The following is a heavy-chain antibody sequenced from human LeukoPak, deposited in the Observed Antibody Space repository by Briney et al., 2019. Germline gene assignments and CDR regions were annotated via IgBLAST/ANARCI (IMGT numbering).Heavy chain of an antibody. D-gene: IGHD3-10*01. CDR3: ATTIAPRGGGFDY. J-gene: IGHJ4*02. CDR1: GGSISSGGYS. CDR2: IHYSGST. V-gene: IGHV4-30-4*07. Sequence: SQTLSLTCAVSGGSISSGGYSWSWIRQPPGKGLEWIGYIHYSGSTNYNPSLKSRVTISVDTSKNQFSLKLSSVTAADTAVYYCATTIAPRGGGFDYWGQGTLVTVSS.